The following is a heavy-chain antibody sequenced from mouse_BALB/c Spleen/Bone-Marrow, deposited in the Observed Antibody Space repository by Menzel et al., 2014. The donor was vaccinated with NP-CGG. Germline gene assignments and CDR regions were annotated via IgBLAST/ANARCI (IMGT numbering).Heavy chain of an antibody. J-gene: IGHJ1*01. V-gene: IGHV1S81*02. CDR2: INPSNGRT. Sequence: QVQLQQSGAELVKPGASVKLSCKASCYTFTSYWMHWVKQRPGQGLEWIGEINPSNGRTNYNEKFKSKATLTVDKSSSTAYMQLSSLTSEDSAVYYCAPYYYGSSYGFYWYFDVWGAGTTVTVSS. CDR1: CYTFTSYW. D-gene: IGHD1-1*01. CDR3: APYYYGSSYGFYWYFDV.